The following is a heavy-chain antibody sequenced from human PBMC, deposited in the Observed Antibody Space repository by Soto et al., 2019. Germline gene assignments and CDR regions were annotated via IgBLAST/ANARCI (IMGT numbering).Heavy chain of an antibody. CDR3: ARGTLGMYRD. Sequence: QITLKESGPTLVKPTQTLTLTCTFSGFSLSSSGVGVGWIRQPPGKALEWLALVYWDDDKRYSQSLKSRLTITKDTSKKQVVLTMTNMDPVDTATYYCARGTLGMYRDWGQGTLVTVSS. CDR1: GFSLSSSGVG. CDR2: VYWDDDK. J-gene: IGHJ4*02. V-gene: IGHV2-5*02. D-gene: IGHD3-16*01.